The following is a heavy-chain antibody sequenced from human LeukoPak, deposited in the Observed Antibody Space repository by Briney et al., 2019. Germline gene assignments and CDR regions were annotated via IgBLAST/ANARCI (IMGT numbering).Heavy chain of an antibody. CDR2: IYGDGTIT. D-gene: IGHD3-22*01. CDR1: GFTFSSYW. CDR3: ARGGDNNGYYYAPY. J-gene: IGHJ4*02. Sequence: PGGSLRLSCAASGFTFSSYWMHCVRQVPGKGLVWVSRIYGDGTITKTADSVKGRFTISRDNTKNTLYLQMNNLRAEDTAVYYCARGGDNNGYYYAPYWGQGTLVTVSS. V-gene: IGHV3-74*03.